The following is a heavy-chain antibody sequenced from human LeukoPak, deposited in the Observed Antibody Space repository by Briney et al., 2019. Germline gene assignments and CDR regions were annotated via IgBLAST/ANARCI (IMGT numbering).Heavy chain of an antibody. CDR2: INPNSGGT. J-gene: IGHJ6*03. V-gene: IGHV1-2*02. Sequence: ASVKVSCKASGYTFTGYYMHWVRQAPGQGLEWMGWINPNSGGTNYAQKFQGRVTMTRDTSISTAYMELSRLRSDDTAVYYCATNVDIVATIGGQVYYYYYYMDVWGKGTTVTVSS. CDR3: ATNVDIVATIGGQVYYYYYYMDV. D-gene: IGHD5-12*01. CDR1: GYTFTGYY.